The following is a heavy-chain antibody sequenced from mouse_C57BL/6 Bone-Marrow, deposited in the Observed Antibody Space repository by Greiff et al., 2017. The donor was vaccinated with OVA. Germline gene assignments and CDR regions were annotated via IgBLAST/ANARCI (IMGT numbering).Heavy chain of an antibody. CDR1: GYTFTSYD. CDR3: AREGLLPWFAY. J-gene: IGHJ3*01. V-gene: IGHV1-85*01. D-gene: IGHD2-3*01. Sequence: VQRVESGPELVKPGASVKLSCKASGYTFTSYDINWVKQRPGQGLEWIGWIYPRDGSTKYNEKFKGKATLTVDTSSSTAYMELHSLTSEDSAVYFCAREGLLPWFAYWGQGTLVTVSA. CDR2: IYPRDGST.